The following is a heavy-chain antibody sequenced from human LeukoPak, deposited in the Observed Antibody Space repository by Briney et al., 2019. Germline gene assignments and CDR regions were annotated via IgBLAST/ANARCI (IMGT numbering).Heavy chain of an antibody. J-gene: IGHJ4*02. V-gene: IGHV1-46*01. CDR1: GYTFTSCY. CDR2: VNPRDGGT. Sequence: ASVKVSCRAPGYTFTSCYVHWVRQAPGQGLEWMGIVNPRDGGTTYAQKFQGRVTLTRVMSTSTVYMELSSLRSEDTAVYYCARQVVEKAAITDWGQGTLVTVSS. CDR3: ARQVVEKAAITD. D-gene: IGHD5-24*01.